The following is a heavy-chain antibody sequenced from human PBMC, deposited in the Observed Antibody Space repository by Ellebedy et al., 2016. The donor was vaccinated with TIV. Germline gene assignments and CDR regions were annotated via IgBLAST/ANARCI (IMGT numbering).Heavy chain of an antibody. CDR1: GFTFSNHA. D-gene: IGHD4/OR15-4a*01. CDR2: ISDRGDRT. CDR3: AKDFVGGATPYYFDH. V-gene: IGHV3-23*01. Sequence: GESLKISCAASGFTFSNHAMSWVRQAPGKGLEWVSGISDRGDRTYYGDSVDGRFTISRDNSKHTVHLQMNTLRADDTAIYYCAKDFVGGATPYYFDHWGQGILVTVSS. J-gene: IGHJ4*02.